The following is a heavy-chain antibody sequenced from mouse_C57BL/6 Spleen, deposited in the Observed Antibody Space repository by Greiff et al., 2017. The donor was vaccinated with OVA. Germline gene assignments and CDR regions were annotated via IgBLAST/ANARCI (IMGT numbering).Heavy chain of an antibody. CDR2: IDPEDGET. J-gene: IGHJ2*01. CDR1: GFNIKDYY. V-gene: IGHV14-2*01. D-gene: IGHD1-1*01. Sequence: EVKLMESGAELVKPGASVKLSCTASGFNIKDYYMHWVKQRTEQGLEWIGRIDPEDGETKYAPKFQGKATITADTSSNTAYLQLSSLTSEDTAVYYCASYYYGSSPFDYWGQGTTLTVSS. CDR3: ASYYYGSSPFDY.